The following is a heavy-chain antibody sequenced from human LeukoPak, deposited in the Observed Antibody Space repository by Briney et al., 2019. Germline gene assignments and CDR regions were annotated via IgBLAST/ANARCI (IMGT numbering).Heavy chain of an antibody. CDR1: GFTFTNYA. Sequence: GSLRLSCAASGFTFTNYALNWVRQPPGKGLEWIGEINHSGSTNYNPSLKSRVTISVDTSKNQFSLKLSSVTAADTAVYYCASSVSSSYLDVWGQGTTVTVSS. D-gene: IGHD6-13*01. J-gene: IGHJ6*02. CDR2: INHSGST. CDR3: ASSVSSSYLDV. V-gene: IGHV4-34*01.